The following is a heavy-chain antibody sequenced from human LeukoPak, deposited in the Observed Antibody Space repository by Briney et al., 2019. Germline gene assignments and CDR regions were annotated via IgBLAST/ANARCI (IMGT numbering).Heavy chain of an antibody. V-gene: IGHV1-18*01. CDR2: ISAYNGNT. CDR3: ARHDSYCGGDCYYLDC. CDR1: GYTFTSYG. D-gene: IGHD2-21*01. J-gene: IGHJ4*02. Sequence: ASVKVSCKASGYTFTSYGISWVRQAPGQGLEWMGWISAYNGNTNYAQKLQGRVTMTTDTSTSTAYMELRSLRSDDTAVYYCARHDSYCGGDCYYLDCWGQGTLVTVSS.